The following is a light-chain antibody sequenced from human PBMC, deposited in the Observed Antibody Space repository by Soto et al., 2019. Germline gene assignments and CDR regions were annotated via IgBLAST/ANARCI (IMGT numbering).Light chain of an antibody. CDR3: QQYSSYWT. V-gene: IGKV1-39*01. CDR2: VAS. J-gene: IGKJ1*01. Sequence: DLQMTRSQSSLSVSVGHRVNITFRASQSISTYLNWYQQKPGKAPKLLILVASTLPSGVPSRFSGSGSGTEFTLTISSLQPDYFATYYCQQYSSYWTFGQGTKVDIK. CDR1: QSISTY.